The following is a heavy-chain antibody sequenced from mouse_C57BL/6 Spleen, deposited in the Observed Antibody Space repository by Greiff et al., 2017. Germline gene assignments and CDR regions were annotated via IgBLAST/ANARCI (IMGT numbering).Heavy chain of an antibody. D-gene: IGHD2-3*01. CDR2: INPNNGGT. Sequence: VQLQQSGPELVKPGASVKMSCKASGYTFTDYNMHWVKQSHGKSLEWIGYINPNNGGTSYNQKFKGKATLTVNKSSSTAYMELRSLTSEDSAVYYCARPGDGYYWFAYWGQGTLVTVSA. CDR1: GYTFTDYN. CDR3: ARPGDGYYWFAY. J-gene: IGHJ3*01. V-gene: IGHV1-22*01.